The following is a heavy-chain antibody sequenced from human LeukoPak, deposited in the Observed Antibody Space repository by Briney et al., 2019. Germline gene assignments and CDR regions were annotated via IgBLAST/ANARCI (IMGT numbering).Heavy chain of an antibody. V-gene: IGHV3-48*03. Sequence: PGGSLRLSCAASGFTFSSYEMNWVRQAPGKSLEWVSYISSSGSTIYYADSVKGRFTVSRDNAKNSLYLQMNSLRAEDTAVYYCAREIRYCSGSKCYHFDYWGQGALVTV. CDR3: AREIRYCSGSKCYHFDY. D-gene: IGHD2-15*01. J-gene: IGHJ4*02. CDR2: ISSSGSTI. CDR1: GFTFSSYE.